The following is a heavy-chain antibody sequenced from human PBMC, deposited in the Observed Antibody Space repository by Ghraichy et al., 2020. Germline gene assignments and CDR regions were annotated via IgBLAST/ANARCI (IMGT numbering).Heavy chain of an antibody. CDR3: AKARCSGYGCDYFDY. CDR1: GFTFSSCA. D-gene: IGHD5-12*01. CDR2: ITVSDDFT. J-gene: IGHJ4*02. Sequence: GGSLRLPCAASGFTFSSCAMAWVRQAPGKGLEWVTLITVSDDFTYYADSVKGRFTISRDNSKKMLFLQMNSLRAEDTAVYFCAKARCSGYGCDYFDYWGQGTLFSVSS. V-gene: IGHV3-23*01.